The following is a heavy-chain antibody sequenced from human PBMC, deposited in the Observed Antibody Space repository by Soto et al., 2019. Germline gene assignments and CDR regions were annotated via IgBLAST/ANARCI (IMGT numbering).Heavy chain of an antibody. CDR2: IYHSVST. J-gene: IGHJ4*02. CDR3: ARVPAY. Sequence: QLQLLESGSGLVKPSQTLSLTCAVSGGSISSGGYSWSWIRQPPGKGLEYIGYIYHSVSTYYNPSLTSRVPISADRSKNQFSLRLSSVTAADAAVYYCARVPAYWGQGTLVTVSS. V-gene: IGHV4-30-2*01. CDR1: GGSISSGGYS.